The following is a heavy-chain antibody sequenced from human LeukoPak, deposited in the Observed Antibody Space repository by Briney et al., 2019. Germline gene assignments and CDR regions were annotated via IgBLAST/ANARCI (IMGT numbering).Heavy chain of an antibody. D-gene: IGHD6-13*01. CDR1: GFTFSSYA. CDR3: ARDQGGKAAAGTYYYYYYMDV. J-gene: IGHJ6*03. V-gene: IGHV3-21*01. Sequence: GGSLRLSCVVSGFTFSSYAMNWVRQAPGKGLEWVSSISSSSSYIYYADSVKGRFTISRDNAKNSLYLQMNSLRAEDTAVYYCARDQGGKAAAGTYYYYYYMDVWGKGTTVTVSS. CDR2: ISSSSSYI.